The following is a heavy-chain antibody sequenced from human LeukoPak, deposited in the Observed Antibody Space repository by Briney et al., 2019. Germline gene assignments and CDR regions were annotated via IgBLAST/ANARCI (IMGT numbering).Heavy chain of an antibody. Sequence: PLETLSLTCSVSGGSISSYYWSWTRQPAGKGLEWIGRMYSSGNTNYNPSLKSRVTMSVDTSKNQFSLKLTSVTAADTAVYYCARERGSGWYDMAFDYWGQGSLVTVSS. J-gene: IGHJ4*02. CDR1: GGSISSYY. CDR2: MYSSGNT. D-gene: IGHD6-19*01. CDR3: ARERGSGWYDMAFDY. V-gene: IGHV4-4*07.